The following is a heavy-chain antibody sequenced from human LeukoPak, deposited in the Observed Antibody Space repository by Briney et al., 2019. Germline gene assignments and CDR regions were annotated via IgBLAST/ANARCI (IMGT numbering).Heavy chain of an antibody. CDR1: GGSISSSSYY. Sequence: SETLSLTCTVSGGSISSSSYYWGWIRQPPGKGLEWIGSIYYSGSTYYNPSLKSRVTISVDTSKNQFSLKLSSVTAADTAVYYCASSRETLSQGSKGRVGGDAFDIWGQGTMVTVSS. V-gene: IGHV4-39*01. D-gene: IGHD1-26*01. CDR3: ASSRETLSQGSKGRVGGDAFDI. CDR2: IYYSGST. J-gene: IGHJ3*02.